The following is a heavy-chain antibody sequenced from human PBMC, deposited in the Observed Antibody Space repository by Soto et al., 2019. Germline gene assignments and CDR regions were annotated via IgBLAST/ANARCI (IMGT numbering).Heavy chain of an antibody. CDR3: ARSFTDSGGYCNDGVCYILDF. CDR2: IWHDGSKK. D-gene: IGHD2-8*01. CDR1: GFTFSDYV. V-gene: IGHV3-33*01. Sequence: QVQLVESGGGVVQPGRSVRLSCAASGFTFSDYVIHWVRQAPGRGLEWVALIWHDGSKKYYGDSVQGRFTISRDNSKNTLYLQMDNLRGEDTATYYCARSFTDSGGYCNDGVCYILDFWGQGTLVTVSS. J-gene: IGHJ4*02.